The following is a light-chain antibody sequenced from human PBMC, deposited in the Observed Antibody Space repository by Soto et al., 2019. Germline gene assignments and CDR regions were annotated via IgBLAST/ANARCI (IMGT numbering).Light chain of an antibody. CDR2: DVS. V-gene: IGLV2-14*03. J-gene: IGLJ1*01. CDR3: SCYRISSPPDYV. Sequence: QSVLTQPASVSGSPGQSITISCIGTSRDVGGYNFVSWYQQHPGESPRLIIFDVSHRPSGISPRFSGSKSGNTASLTISGLQAEDEAYYYCSCYRISSPPDYVFATGTNVTV. CDR1: SRDVGGYNF.